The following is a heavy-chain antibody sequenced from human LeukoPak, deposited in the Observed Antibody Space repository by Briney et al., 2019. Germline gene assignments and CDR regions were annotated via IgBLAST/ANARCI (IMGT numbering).Heavy chain of an antibody. J-gene: IGHJ6*03. D-gene: IGHD3-3*01. CDR1: GGSFSGYY. V-gene: IGHV4-34*01. CDR2: INHSGST. CDR3: ARRFFTYYDFWSGYYTPYYYYYMDV. Sequence: SETLSPTCAVYGGSFSGYYWSWIRQPPGKGLEWIGEINHSGSTNYNPSLKSRVTISVDTSKNQFSLKLSSVTAADTAVYYCARRFFTYYDFWSGYYTPYYYYYMDVWGKGTTVTVSS.